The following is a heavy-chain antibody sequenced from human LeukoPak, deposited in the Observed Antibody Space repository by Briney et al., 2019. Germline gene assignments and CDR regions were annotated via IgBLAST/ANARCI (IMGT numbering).Heavy chain of an antibody. D-gene: IGHD6-13*01. CDR2: IYYSGST. Sequence: PSETLSLTCTVSGGSISSGGYYWSWIRQHPGKGLEWIGYIYYSGSTYYNPSLKSRVTISVDTSKNQFSLKLSSVTAADTAVYYCARGLSDSSSWYRPHNWFDPWGQGTLVTVSS. V-gene: IGHV4-31*03. J-gene: IGHJ5*02. CDR3: ARGLSDSSSWYRPHNWFDP. CDR1: GGSISSGGYY.